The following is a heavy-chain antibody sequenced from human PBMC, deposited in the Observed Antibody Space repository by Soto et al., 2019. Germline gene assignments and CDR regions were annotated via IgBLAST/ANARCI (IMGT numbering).Heavy chain of an antibody. Sequence: SETLSLTCSVSDGSIRNFYCSWIRQPPGKGLEWIGYISSSGNTNYNPSLKSRVSISVDTSKNQFSLNPTSVTAADTAVYYCARAPMVLTRSYFDSWGQGTPVTAPQ. D-gene: IGHD3-22*01. J-gene: IGHJ4*02. CDR2: ISSSGNT. CDR3: ARAPMVLTRSYFDS. CDR1: DGSIRNFY. V-gene: IGHV4-59*01.